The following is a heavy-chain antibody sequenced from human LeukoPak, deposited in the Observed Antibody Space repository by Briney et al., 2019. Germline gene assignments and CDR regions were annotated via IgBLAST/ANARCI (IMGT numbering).Heavy chain of an antibody. J-gene: IGHJ4*02. Sequence: SETLSLTCAVYGGSFSGCYWSWIRQPPGKGLEWIGEINHSGSTNYNPSLKSRVTISVDTSKNQFSLKLSSVTAADTAVYYCARARARGAVAGVVHYWGQGTLVTVSS. CDR1: GGSFSGCY. CDR2: INHSGST. V-gene: IGHV4-34*01. CDR3: ARARARGAVAGVVHY. D-gene: IGHD6-19*01.